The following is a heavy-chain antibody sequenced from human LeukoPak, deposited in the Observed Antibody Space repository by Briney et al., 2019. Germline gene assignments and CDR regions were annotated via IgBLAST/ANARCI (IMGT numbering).Heavy chain of an antibody. CDR3: ARVRGAGGALRWVDP. CDR1: GGSITSDY. J-gene: IGHJ5*02. V-gene: IGHV4-59*01. D-gene: IGHD6-19*01. Sequence: PSETLSLTCAVSGGSITSDYWSWIRQPPGKRLEGLGFISHSGSSNYNPSLKSRVTMSVDTSKTQFSPRVSSVTAADPAISYCARVRGAGGALRWVDPWGQGTLVTVSS. CDR2: ISHSGSS.